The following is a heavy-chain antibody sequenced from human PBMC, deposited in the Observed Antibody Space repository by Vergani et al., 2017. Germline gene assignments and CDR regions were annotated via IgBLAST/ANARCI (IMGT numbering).Heavy chain of an antibody. J-gene: IGHJ4*02. CDR2: IIPIFGTA. V-gene: IGHV1-69*01. Sequence: QVQLVQSGAEVKKPGASVKVSCKASGYTFSSYAISWVRQAPGQGLEWMGGIIPIFGTANYAQKFQGRVTITADESTSTAYMELSSLRSEDTAVYYCARDYYYYDSSGYYPTFDYWGQGTLVTVSS. CDR3: ARDYYYYDSSGYYPTFDY. CDR1: GYTFSSYA. D-gene: IGHD3-22*01.